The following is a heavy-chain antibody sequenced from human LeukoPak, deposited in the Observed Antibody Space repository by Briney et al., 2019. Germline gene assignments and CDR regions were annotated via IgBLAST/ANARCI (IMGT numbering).Heavy chain of an antibody. D-gene: IGHD3-16*01. CDR1: EFTFSNYD. CDR3: ASTIGGWYANWFDP. Sequence: GGSLRFSCAAFEFTFSNYDMHWVRKAPGKGLEWVSLIRFDGSHKYYADSVKGQVTISRSNSKNTLYLQVDSLRVEDTAMYYCASTIGGWYANWFDPWGQGTLVTVSS. J-gene: IGHJ5*02. CDR2: IRFDGSHK. V-gene: IGHV3-30*02.